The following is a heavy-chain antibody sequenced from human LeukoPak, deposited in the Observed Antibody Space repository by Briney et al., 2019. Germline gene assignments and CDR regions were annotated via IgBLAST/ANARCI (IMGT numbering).Heavy chain of an antibody. CDR1: GFSFSTYS. CDR3: AKVVPYDSSGNDAFDI. Sequence: GGSLRLSCAASGFSFSTYSLNWVRQAPGKGLEWVSAISGSGGSTYYADSVKGRFTISRDNSKNTLYLQMNSLRAEDTAVYYCAKVVPYDSSGNDAFDIWGQGTMVTVSS. D-gene: IGHD3-22*01. V-gene: IGHV3-23*01. CDR2: ISGSGGST. J-gene: IGHJ3*02.